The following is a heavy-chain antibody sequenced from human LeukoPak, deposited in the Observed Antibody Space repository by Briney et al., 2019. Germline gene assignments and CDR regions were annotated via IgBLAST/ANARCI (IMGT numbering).Heavy chain of an antibody. V-gene: IGHV4-30-2*01. CDR3: ARNHLTGYFYYGMDV. J-gene: IGHJ6*04. D-gene: IGHD3-9*01. CDR1: GGSISSGGYS. CDR2: IYHSGST. Sequence: PSETLSLTCAVSGGSISSGGYSWSWLRQPRGKRLEWIGYIYHSGSTYYNPSLKSRVTISVDRSKNQFSLKLSSVTAADTAVYSCARNHLTGYFYYGMDVWGKGTTVTVSS.